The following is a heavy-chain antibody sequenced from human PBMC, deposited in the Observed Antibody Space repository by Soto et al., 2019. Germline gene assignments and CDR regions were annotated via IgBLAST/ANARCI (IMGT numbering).Heavy chain of an antibody. J-gene: IGHJ2*01. CDR1: GFSFSTYT. Sequence: QVQLEESGGGVVQPGRSLRLSCAASGFSFSTYTIHWVRQAPGKGLEWVAFIWYDGSNRDYADSVKGRFTISRDNSKNTMYLQMISLGVEDAAMYVCARDRHDFDLWGRGTLVTVSS. CDR3: ARDRHDFDL. CDR2: IWYDGSNR. V-gene: IGHV3-33*01.